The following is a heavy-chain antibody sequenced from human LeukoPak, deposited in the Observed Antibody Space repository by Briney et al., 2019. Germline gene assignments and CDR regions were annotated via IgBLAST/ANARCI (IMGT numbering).Heavy chain of an antibody. J-gene: IGHJ4*02. Sequence: PSETLSLTCTVSGGSISSSSYYWGWIRQPPGKGLEWIGSIYYSGSTYYNPSLKSRVTISVDTSKNQFSLKLSSVTAADTAVYYCARQGSGYYYGHFDYWGQGTLVTVSS. CDR1: GGSISSSSYY. V-gene: IGHV4-39*01. CDR2: IYYSGST. CDR3: ARQGSGYYYGHFDY. D-gene: IGHD3-22*01.